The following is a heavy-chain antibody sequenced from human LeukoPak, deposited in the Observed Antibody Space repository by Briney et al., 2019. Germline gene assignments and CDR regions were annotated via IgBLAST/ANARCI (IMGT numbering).Heavy chain of an antibody. CDR3: TRVTSSYYYMDV. Sequence: SETLSLTCTVSGGSISSHYWSWIRQPPGKGLERIGYIYYSGSTNYNPSLKSRVTISVDTSKNQFSLKLSSVTAADTAVYYCTRVTSSYYYMDVWGKGTTVTVSS. CDR2: IYYSGST. J-gene: IGHJ6*03. V-gene: IGHV4-59*11. CDR1: GGSISSHY.